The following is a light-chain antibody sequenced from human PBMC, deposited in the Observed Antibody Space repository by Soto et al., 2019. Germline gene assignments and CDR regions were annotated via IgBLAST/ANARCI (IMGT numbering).Light chain of an antibody. Sequence: EIVMTQSPATLSVSPGERATLSCWAGQSVSSNLAWYQQKPGQAPRLLIYGASTRATGIPARFSGSGSGTDFTLTISSLQSEDFAVYYCQQCNDWPWTFGQGTKVEIK. J-gene: IGKJ1*01. CDR3: QQCNDWPWT. CDR1: QSVSSN. V-gene: IGKV3-15*01. CDR2: GAS.